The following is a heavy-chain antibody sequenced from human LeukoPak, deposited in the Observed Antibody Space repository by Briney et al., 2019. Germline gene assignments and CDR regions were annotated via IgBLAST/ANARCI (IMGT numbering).Heavy chain of an antibody. D-gene: IGHD3-10*01. CDR3: ARVFVVRGVIPINSLPWFDP. V-gene: IGHV1-69*13. CDR1: GGTFSNYA. Sequence: ASVKVSCKASGGTFSNYAISWVRQAPGQGLEWMGGIIALFGSADYAQKFQGRVTFTADESTSTAYMELRSLRSDDTAVYYCARVFVVRGVIPINSLPWFDPWGQGTLVTVSS. CDR2: IIALFGSA. J-gene: IGHJ5*02.